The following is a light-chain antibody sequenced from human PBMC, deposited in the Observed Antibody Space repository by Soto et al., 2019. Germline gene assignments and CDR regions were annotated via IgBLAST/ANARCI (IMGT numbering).Light chain of an antibody. CDR2: GAS. CDR3: QQYGSSPLT. CDR1: QSVSSSF. Sequence: EIVLTQSPGTLSLSPGERATLSCRASQSVSSSFLAWYQQKPGQAPRLLIYGASSRATGIPDRFSGSGSGTDFTVTISTLEPEDVAVYYCQQYGSSPLTFGGGTQVEIK. J-gene: IGKJ4*01. V-gene: IGKV3-20*01.